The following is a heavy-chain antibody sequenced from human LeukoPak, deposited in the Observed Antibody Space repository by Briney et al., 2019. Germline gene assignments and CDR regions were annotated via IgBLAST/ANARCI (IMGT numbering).Heavy chain of an antibody. CDR3: VKDSTHFRVWDSYDTAGLNY. V-gene: IGHV3-30*02. CDR2: IRYDGNNK. D-gene: IGHD3-22*01. CDR1: GFTSSSYG. Sequence: GGSLRLSCAASGFTSSSYGMHWVRQAPGKGLEWVAFIRYDGNNKYYADSVKGRFTVSRDNSKNTLYLQMNSLRAEDTAVYYCVKDSTHFRVWDSYDTAGLNYWGQGTLVTVSS. J-gene: IGHJ4*02.